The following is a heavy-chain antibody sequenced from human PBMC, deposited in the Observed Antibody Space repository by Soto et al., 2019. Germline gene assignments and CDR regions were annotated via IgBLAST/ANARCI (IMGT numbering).Heavy chain of an antibody. V-gene: IGHV1-46*03. D-gene: IGHD3-16*02. CDR1: GYTFTSYY. CDR2: INPSGGST. Sequence: QVQLVQSGAEVKKPGASVKVSCKASGYTFTSYYMHWVRQAPGQGLEWMGIINPSGGSTSYAQKFQGRVTMTRDTSTSTVYMALSSLRSEDTAVYYCARAIMITFGGVIVTSRGGWFDPWGQGTLVTVSS. CDR3: ARAIMITFGGVIVTSRGGWFDP. J-gene: IGHJ5*02.